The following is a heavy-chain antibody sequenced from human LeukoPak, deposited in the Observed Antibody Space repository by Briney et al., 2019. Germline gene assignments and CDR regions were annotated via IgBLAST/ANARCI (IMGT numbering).Heavy chain of an antibody. Sequence: GGSLRLSCAASGFTFDDYAMHWVRQAPGKGLEWVSLISGDGGSTYYADSVKGRFTISRDNNKNSLYLQMNSLRTEDTALYYCAKGSGRLLWFGEPLLGAFDIWGQGTMVTVSS. CDR1: GFTFDDYA. CDR2: ISGDGGST. D-gene: IGHD3-10*01. V-gene: IGHV3-43*02. J-gene: IGHJ3*02. CDR3: AKGSGRLLWFGEPLLGAFDI.